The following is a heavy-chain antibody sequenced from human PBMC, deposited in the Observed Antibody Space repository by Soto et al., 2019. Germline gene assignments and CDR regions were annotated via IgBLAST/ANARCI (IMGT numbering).Heavy chain of an antibody. J-gene: IGHJ3*01. V-gene: IGHV1-8*01. CDR1: YGIASKY. D-gene: IGHD3-16*01. CDR2: MNPNSGNT. CDR3: ARVTSVVYDYVWGSYDRSVFDF. Sequence: YGIASKYSSSPQHYTEQGLEWMGWMNPNSGNTGYAQKFQGRVTMTRNTSISTAYMELSSLRSEDTAVYYCARVTSVVYDYVWGSYDRSVFDFWGKGTMV.